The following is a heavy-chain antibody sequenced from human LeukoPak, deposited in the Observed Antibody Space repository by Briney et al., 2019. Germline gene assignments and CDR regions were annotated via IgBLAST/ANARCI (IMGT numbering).Heavy chain of an antibody. V-gene: IGHV3-21*01. CDR1: GFTFSSYS. CDR2: ISSSSSYI. Sequence: GGSLRLSCAASGFTFSSYSMNWVRQAPGKGLEWVSSISSSSSYIYYADSVKGRFTISKDNAKNSLYLQMNSLRAEDTAVYYCARVITIFGVVIIPGSDYYYGMDVWGQGATVTVSS. J-gene: IGHJ6*02. D-gene: IGHD3-3*01. CDR3: ARVITIFGVVIIPGSDYYYGMDV.